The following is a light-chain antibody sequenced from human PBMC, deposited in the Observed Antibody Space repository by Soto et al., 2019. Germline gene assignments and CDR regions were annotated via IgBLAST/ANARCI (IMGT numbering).Light chain of an antibody. CDR3: VLYMRSDFYV. V-gene: IGLV8-61*01. Sequence: QTVVTQEPSVSVSPGGTVTLTCGLSSGSVSSCNYPSWYRQSPGQAPHTLIFGTSAHSSGVLGRFSGSILGNKAALTITGAQADDEGDYYCVLYMRSDFYVFGSGTKVTVL. CDR1: SGSVSSCNY. CDR2: GTS. J-gene: IGLJ1*01.